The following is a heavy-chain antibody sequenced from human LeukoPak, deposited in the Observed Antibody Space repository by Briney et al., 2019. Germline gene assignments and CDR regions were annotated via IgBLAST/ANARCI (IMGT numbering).Heavy chain of an antibody. D-gene: IGHD3-22*01. J-gene: IGHJ3*02. V-gene: IGHV3-64*01. Sequence: PGGSLRLSCVASGFSFSNYGMHWVRQAPGKGLEYVSAISSNGGSTYYANSVKGRFTISRDNSKNTLYLQMGSLRAEDMAVYYCARVAPYDPDAFDIWGQGTMVTVSS. CDR1: GFSFSNYG. CDR3: ARVAPYDPDAFDI. CDR2: ISSNGGST.